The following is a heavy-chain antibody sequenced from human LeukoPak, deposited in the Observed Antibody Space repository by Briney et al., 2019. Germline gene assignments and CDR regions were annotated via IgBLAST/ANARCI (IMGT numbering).Heavy chain of an antibody. V-gene: IGHV1-18*01. J-gene: IGHJ5*02. CDR2: ISAYNGNT. D-gene: IGHD3-22*01. CDR1: GYTFTSYG. CDR3: ARGYDSSGYYYIPFDP. Sequence: ASVKVSCKASGYTFTSYGISWVRQAPGQGLEWMGWISAYNGNTNYAQKLQGRVTMTRDTSTSTVYMELNSLRSVDTAVYYCARGYDSSGYYYIPFDPWGQGTLVTVSS.